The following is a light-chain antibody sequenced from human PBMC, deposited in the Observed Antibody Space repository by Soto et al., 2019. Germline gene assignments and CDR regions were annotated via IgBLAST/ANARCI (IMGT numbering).Light chain of an antibody. CDR2: DAS. CDR3: QQNGSLQG. CDR1: QSVSSSY. J-gene: IGKJ3*01. Sequence: EIVLTQSPGTLSLSPGERATLSCRASQSVSSSYLAWYQQTPGQAPRLLIYDASSRATGIPDRFSGSGSGTGFTLTISRQGPEDFAVYYWQQNGSLQGFGPGIKVDIK. V-gene: IGKV3-20*01.